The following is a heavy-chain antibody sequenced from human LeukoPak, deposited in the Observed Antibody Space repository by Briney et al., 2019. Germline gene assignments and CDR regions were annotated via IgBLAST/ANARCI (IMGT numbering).Heavy chain of an antibody. D-gene: IGHD4-17*01. V-gene: IGHV4-34*01. CDR3: ARGLTTVTTFNWFDP. CDR1: GGSFSGYF. CDR2: INHSGST. J-gene: IGHJ5*02. Sequence: SETLSLTCAVYGGSFSGYFWSWIRQPPGKGLEWIGEINHSGSTNYNPSLKSRVTISVDTSKNQFSLKLSSVTAADTAVYSCARGLTTVTTFNWFDPWGQGTLVAVSS.